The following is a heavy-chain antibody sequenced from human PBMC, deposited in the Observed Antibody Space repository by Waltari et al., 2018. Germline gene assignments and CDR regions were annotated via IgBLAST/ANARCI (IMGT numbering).Heavy chain of an antibody. CDR3: AKGDWLDF. V-gene: IGHV3-23*01. CDR2: INDDNYST. D-gene: IGHD3-9*01. J-gene: IGHJ4*02. CDR1: GFTFSRYS. Sequence: QLLESGGGLVQPGRSLRLSCVASGFTFSRYSMTWVRQAPGVGMEWGAVINDDNYSTQYANSVKGRFTISRDNSKNTLFLQMNSLKGEDTALYYCAKGDWLDFWGQGTLVTVSS.